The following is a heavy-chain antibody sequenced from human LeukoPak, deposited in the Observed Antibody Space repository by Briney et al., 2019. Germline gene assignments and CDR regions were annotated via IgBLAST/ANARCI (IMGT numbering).Heavy chain of an antibody. CDR2: ISSSSSYI. Sequence: GGSLRLSCAASGFTFSSYSMNWVRQAPGKGLEWVSSISSSSSYIYYADSVKGRFTISRDNAKNSLYLQMNSLRAEDTAVYYCARVTEAPYYFDYWGQGTLGTVPS. J-gene: IGHJ4*02. CDR3: ARVTEAPYYFDY. CDR1: GFTFSSYS. V-gene: IGHV3-21*01.